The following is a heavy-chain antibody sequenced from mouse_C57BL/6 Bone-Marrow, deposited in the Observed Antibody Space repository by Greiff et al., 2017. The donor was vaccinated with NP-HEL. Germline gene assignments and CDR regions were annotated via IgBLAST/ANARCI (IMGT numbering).Heavy chain of an antibody. Sequence: EVKLQESGGGLVQPGESLKLSCESNEYEFPSHDMSWVRKTPEKRLELVAAINSDGGSTYYPDTMERRFIISRDNTKKTLYLQMSSLRSEDTALYYCARRPLMVTNAMDYWGQGTSVTVSS. CDR3: ARRPLMVTNAMDY. J-gene: IGHJ4*01. D-gene: IGHD2-2*01. CDR1: EYEFPSHD. V-gene: IGHV5-2*01. CDR2: INSDGGST.